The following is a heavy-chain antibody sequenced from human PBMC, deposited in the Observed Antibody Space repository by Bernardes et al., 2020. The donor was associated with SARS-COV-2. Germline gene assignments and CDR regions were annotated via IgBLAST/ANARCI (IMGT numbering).Heavy chain of an antibody. J-gene: IGHJ3*02. CDR2: INHSGST. D-gene: IGHD6-13*01. CDR1: GGSFSGYY. V-gene: IGHV4-34*01. Sequence: SETLSLTCAVYGGSFSGYYWSWIRQPPGKGLAWIGEINHSGSTNYNPSLKSRVTISVDTSKNQFSLKLSSVTAADTAVYYCARFDSSSWYRNGIDAFDIWGQGTMVTVSS. CDR3: ARFDSSSWYRNGIDAFDI.